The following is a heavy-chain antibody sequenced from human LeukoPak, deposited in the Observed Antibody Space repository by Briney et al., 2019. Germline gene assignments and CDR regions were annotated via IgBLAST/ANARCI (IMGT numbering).Heavy chain of an antibody. Sequence: SETLSLTCTVSGGPIRSSYYYWGWIRQPPGKGLEWIGSIYDSGSTYYNPSLKSRVTISVDRSKNQFSLKLSSVTAADTAVYYCVRYSSSSQRFDYWGQGTLVTVSS. CDR2: IYDSGST. J-gene: IGHJ4*02. V-gene: IGHV4-39*07. CDR1: GGPIRSSYYY. D-gene: IGHD6-6*01. CDR3: VRYSSSSQRFDY.